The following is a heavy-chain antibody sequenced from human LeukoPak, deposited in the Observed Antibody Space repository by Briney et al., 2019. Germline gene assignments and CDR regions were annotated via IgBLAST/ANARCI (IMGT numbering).Heavy chain of an antibody. D-gene: IGHD3-22*01. CDR1: GYTFTSYA. CDR3: ARFSPSVPSPITMIGDRYGMDV. J-gene: IGHJ6*02. Sequence: ASVKVSCKASGYTFTSYAMHWVRQAPGQRLEWMGWINAGNGNTKYSQKFQGRVTITRDTSASTAYMELSSLRSEDTAVYYCARFSPSVPSPITMIGDRYGMDVWGQGTTVTVSS. V-gene: IGHV1-3*01. CDR2: INAGNGNT.